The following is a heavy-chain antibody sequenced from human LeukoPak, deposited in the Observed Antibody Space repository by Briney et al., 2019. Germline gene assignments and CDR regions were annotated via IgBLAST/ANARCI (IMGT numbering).Heavy chain of an antibody. Sequence: PSETLSLTCTVSGGSISSSSYYWGWIRQPPGKGLEWIGSIYYSGSTYYNPSLKSRVTISVDTSKNQFSLKLSSVTAADTAVYYCARGRVAAAGIGFDYWGQGTLVTVSS. D-gene: IGHD6-13*01. CDR1: GGSISSSSYY. CDR3: ARGRVAAAGIGFDY. J-gene: IGHJ4*02. V-gene: IGHV4-39*07. CDR2: IYYSGST.